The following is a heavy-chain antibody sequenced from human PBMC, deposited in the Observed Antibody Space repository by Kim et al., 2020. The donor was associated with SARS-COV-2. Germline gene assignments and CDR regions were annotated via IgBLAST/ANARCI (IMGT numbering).Heavy chain of an antibody. V-gene: IGHV3-33*05. D-gene: IGHD2-15*01. CDR2: VTDDGGNT. J-gene: IGHJ2*01. Sequence: GGSLRLSCAASGFTFSNYGMHWVRQAPGKGLEWVARVTDDGGNTHYADSVKGQFTISRDNSKNTLYLQMNSLRAEDTAMYYCACSFSNEYWYFHLWGRSTLVPVSS. CDR1: GFTFSNYG. CDR3: ACSFSNEYWYFHL.